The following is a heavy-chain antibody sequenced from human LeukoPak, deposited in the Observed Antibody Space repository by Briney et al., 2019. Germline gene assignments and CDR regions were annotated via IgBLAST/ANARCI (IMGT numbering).Heavy chain of an antibody. V-gene: IGHV3-53*01. J-gene: IGHJ4*02. CDR3: ARVRKEYQLLLFDY. CDR1: GFTVSSNY. CDR2: ICSGGST. D-gene: IGHD2-2*01. Sequence: GGSLRLSCAASGFTVSSNYMSWVRQAPGKGLEWVSVICSGGSTYYADSVKGRFTISRDNSKNTLYLQMNSLRAEDTAVYYCARVRKEYQLLLFDYWGQGTLVTVSS.